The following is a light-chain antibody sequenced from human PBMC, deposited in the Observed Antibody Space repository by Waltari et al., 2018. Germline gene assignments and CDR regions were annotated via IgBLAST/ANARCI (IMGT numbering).Light chain of an antibody. CDR3: QSYDGSLTAYV. J-gene: IGLJ1*01. Sequence: QSVPTQPPSVSGAPGQWVTISCTRRRSNNLSRYALQRYQQLPGTPPKLLIYDNTNRPSGVPDRFSGSKSGTSASLAITGLQAEDEADYYCQSYDGSLTAYVFGTGTKVTVL. CDR1: RSNNLSRYA. CDR2: DNT. V-gene: IGLV1-40*01.